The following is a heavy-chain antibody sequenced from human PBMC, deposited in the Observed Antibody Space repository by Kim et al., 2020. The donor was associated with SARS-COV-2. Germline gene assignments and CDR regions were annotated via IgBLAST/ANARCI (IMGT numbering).Heavy chain of an antibody. D-gene: IGHD6-13*01. CDR1: GFTFSSYA. CDR3: ARGGIAAAGIDYYYGMDV. V-gene: IGHV3-30-3*01. CDR2: ISYDGSNK. Sequence: GGSLRLSCAASGFTFSSYAMHWVRQAPGKGLEWVAVISYDGSNKYLVDSVKGRLTISRDYSKNTLYLQMNSLRAEDTAVYYCARGGIAAAGIDYYYGMDVWGQGTTVTVSS. J-gene: IGHJ6*02.